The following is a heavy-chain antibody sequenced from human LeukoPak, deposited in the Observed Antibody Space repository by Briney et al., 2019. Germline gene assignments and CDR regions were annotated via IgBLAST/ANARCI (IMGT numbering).Heavy chain of an antibody. V-gene: IGHV4-34*01. Sequence: SETLSLTCAVYGGSFSGYYWSWIRQPPGKGLEWIGEINHSGSTNYNPSLKSRVTISVDTSKNQFSLKLSSVTAADTAVYYCARGRGRYCSGGSCYSDYWGQGTLVIVSS. J-gene: IGHJ4*02. CDR1: GGSFSGYY. CDR3: ARGRGRYCSGGSCYSDY. CDR2: INHSGST. D-gene: IGHD2-15*01.